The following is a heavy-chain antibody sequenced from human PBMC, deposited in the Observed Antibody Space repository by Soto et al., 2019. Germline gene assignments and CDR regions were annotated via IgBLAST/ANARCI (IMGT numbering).Heavy chain of an antibody. CDR2: IIPIFGTA. CDR1: GGTFSSYA. V-gene: IGHV1-69*01. Sequence: QVQLVQSGAEVKKPGSSVKVSCKASGGTFSSYAISWVRQAPGQGLEWMGGIIPIFGTANYAQKFQGRVTITADDSTSTAYMEVSSLRSEATDVYYCARVVYCSGGSCYFGFDYWGPGTLVTVSS. D-gene: IGHD2-15*01. J-gene: IGHJ4*02. CDR3: ARVVYCSGGSCYFGFDY.